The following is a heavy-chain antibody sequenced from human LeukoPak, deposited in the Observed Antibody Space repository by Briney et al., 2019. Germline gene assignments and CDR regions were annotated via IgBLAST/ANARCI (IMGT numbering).Heavy chain of an antibody. CDR3: ARGPPELIDYYYYYMDV. CDR2: INHSGST. CDR1: GGSFSGYY. V-gene: IGHV4-34*01. J-gene: IGHJ6*03. Sequence: SETLSLTCAVYGGSFSGYYWSWIRQPPGKGLEWIGEINHSGSTNYNPSLKSRVTISVDTSKNQFSLKLSSVTAADTAVYYCARGPPELIDYYYYYMDVWGKGTTVTVSS. D-gene: IGHD1-14*01.